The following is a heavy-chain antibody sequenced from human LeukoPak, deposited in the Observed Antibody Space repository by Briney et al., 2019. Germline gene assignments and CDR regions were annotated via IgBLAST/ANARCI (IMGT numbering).Heavy chain of an antibody. V-gene: IGHV4-59*01. J-gene: IGHJ5*02. Sequence: SETLSLTCTVSGGSISPYFWSWIRQPPGKGLEWIGYISYTGSTNYNPSLKSRVTISVDTSKNQFSLQLTSVTAADTAVYYCARDDYRGVTNFDPWGQGTLVTVST. CDR2: ISYTGST. CDR3: ARDDYRGVTNFDP. D-gene: IGHD3-10*01. CDR1: GGSISPYF.